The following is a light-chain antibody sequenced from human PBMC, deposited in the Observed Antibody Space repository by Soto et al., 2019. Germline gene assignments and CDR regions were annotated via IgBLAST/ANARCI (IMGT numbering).Light chain of an antibody. J-gene: IGKJ3*01. CDR2: RAS. Sequence: EIVITQSPATLSVSPGERATLSCRASHHVSTNLAWYQQKPGQAPRLLIYRASTRATGIPARFSGSGSGTEFTLTIGSLQSEDFAVYYCQQYNDWPGFGPGNKVYIK. V-gene: IGKV3D-15*01. CDR3: QQYNDWPG. CDR1: HHVSTN.